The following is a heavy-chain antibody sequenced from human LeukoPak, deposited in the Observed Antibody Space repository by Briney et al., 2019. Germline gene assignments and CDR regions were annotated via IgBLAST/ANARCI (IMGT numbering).Heavy chain of an antibody. CDR2: IYPNGRT. Sequence: GGSLRLSCAASGLSVSDNYMTWVRQAPGKGLDWVSIIYPNGRTYYADSVKGRFTISRDNAKNSLYLQMNSLRAEDTAVYYCARAGGGDLDYWGQGTLVTVSS. CDR1: GLSVSDNY. CDR3: ARAGGGDLDY. V-gene: IGHV3-53*01. J-gene: IGHJ4*02. D-gene: IGHD3-16*01.